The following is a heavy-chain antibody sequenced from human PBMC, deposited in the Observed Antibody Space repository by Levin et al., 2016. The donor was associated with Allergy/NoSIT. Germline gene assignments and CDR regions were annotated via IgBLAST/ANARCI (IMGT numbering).Heavy chain of an antibody. J-gene: IGHJ3*02. CDR1: GFTFDDYA. CDR2: ISWNSGSI. D-gene: IGHD4-17*01. V-gene: IGHV3-9*01. CDR3: AKDPYGDYGVWGRAFDI. Sequence: SLKISCAASGFTFDDYAMHWVRQAPGKGLEWVSGISWNSGSIGYADSVKGRFTISRDNAKNSLYLQMNSLRAEDTALYYCAKDPYGDYGVWGRAFDIWGQGTMVTVSS.